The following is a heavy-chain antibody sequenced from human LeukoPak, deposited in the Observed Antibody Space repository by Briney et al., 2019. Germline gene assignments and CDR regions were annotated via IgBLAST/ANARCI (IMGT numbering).Heavy chain of an antibody. CDR1: GDTFSNYD. CDR2: IIPVFDTA. J-gene: IGHJ4*02. CDR3: ALSAEKQLVYFDF. D-gene: IGHD6-13*01. Sequence: SVKVSCKASGDTFSNYDVTWVRQAPGHGLEWMGRIIPVFDTAKYAQNFQGRATMTTDESSSTAYMELYSLRSEDTAVYYCALSAEKQLVYFDFWGQGTLVTVSS. V-gene: IGHV1-69*05.